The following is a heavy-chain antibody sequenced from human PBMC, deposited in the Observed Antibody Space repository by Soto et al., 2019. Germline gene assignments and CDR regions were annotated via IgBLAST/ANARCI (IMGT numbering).Heavy chain of an antibody. CDR3: ARDPGDGMDV. J-gene: IGHJ6*02. D-gene: IGHD3-10*01. CDR1: GLAFSIYS. CDR2: ISSSSTTL. V-gene: IGHV3-48*02. Sequence: GGSLSLSCAASGLAFSIYSMNWVRPAPGKGLAWVAYISSSSTTLYYADSVKGRFTISRDNAKNSLYLQMHSLRDEDTAVYYCARDPGDGMDVWGQGTTVTVSS.